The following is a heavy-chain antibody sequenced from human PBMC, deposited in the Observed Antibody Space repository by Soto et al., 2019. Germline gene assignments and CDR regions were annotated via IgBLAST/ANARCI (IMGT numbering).Heavy chain of an antibody. CDR2: IYYSGST. D-gene: IGHD3-10*01. CDR3: ARHGVLWFGEIGPNWFDP. V-gene: IGHV4-39*01. Sequence: SETLSLTCTVSGGSISSSSYYWGWIRQPPGKGLEWIGSIYYSGSTYYNPSLESRVTISVDTSKNQFSLKLSSVTAADTAVYYCARHGVLWFGEIGPNWFDPWGQGTLVTVSS. CDR1: GGSISSSSYY. J-gene: IGHJ5*02.